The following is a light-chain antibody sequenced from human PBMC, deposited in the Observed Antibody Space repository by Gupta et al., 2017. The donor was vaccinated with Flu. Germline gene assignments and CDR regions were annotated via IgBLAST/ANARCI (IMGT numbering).Light chain of an antibody. Sequence: EIVLTQSPGTLSLSPGERATLSCRASQSVSSSYLASYQQKPGQAPRLLIYGTSSRATGIPDRCSGSGSGTDFTLTISRLEPEDLAVYYCHQYGSSLPYSFGQGTKLEIK. J-gene: IGKJ2*03. CDR2: GTS. CDR3: HQYGSSLPYS. V-gene: IGKV3-20*01. CDR1: QSVSSSY.